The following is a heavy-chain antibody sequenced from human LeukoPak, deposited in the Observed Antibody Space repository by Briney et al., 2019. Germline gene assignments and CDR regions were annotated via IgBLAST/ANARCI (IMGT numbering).Heavy chain of an antibody. CDR3: AREVLRSGWYVGGIDY. J-gene: IGHJ4*02. CDR1: GGSFSGYY. CDR2: INHSGST. V-gene: IGHV4-34*01. D-gene: IGHD6-19*01. Sequence: SETLSLTCAVYGGSFSGYYWSWIRQPPGKGLEWIGEINHSGSTNYNPSLKSRVTISVDTSKNQFSLKLSSVTAADTAVYYCAREVLRSGWYVGGIDYWGQGTLVTVSS.